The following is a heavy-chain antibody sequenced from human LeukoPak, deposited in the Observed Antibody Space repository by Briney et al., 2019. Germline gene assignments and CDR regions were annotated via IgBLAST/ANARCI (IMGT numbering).Heavy chain of an antibody. CDR3: ARVSYSSSWYTVFYYYYYMDV. Sequence: SETLSLTCTVSGYSISSGYHWGWIRQPPGKGLEWIGEINHSGSTNYNPSLKSRVTISVDTSKNQFSLKLSSVTAADTAVYYCARVSYSSSWYTVFYYYYYMDVWGEGTTVTVSS. V-gene: IGHV4-38-2*02. CDR1: GYSISSGYH. J-gene: IGHJ6*03. CDR2: INHSGST. D-gene: IGHD6-13*01.